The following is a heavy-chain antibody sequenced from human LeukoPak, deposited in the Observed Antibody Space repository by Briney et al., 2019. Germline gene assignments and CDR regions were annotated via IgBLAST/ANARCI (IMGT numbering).Heavy chain of an antibody. Sequence: PGRSLRLSCAASGFTFSSYGMHWVRQAPGRGLEWVAVMWYDGSNKSYAHSVKGRLTISRNNSKNTLYMKMNRLRAEDTAVYSCARYSALWFGAFGWFDPWGQGTLVTVSS. CDR1: GFTFSSYG. D-gene: IGHD3-10*01. J-gene: IGHJ5*02. V-gene: IGHV3-33*01. CDR2: MWYDGSNK. CDR3: ARYSALWFGAFGWFDP.